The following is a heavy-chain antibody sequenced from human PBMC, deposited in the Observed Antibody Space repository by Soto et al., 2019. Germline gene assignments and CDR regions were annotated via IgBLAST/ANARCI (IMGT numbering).Heavy chain of an antibody. CDR2: IYSSGNT. Sequence: SETLSLACSVSGGTISGYYWTWIRQPAGKGLEWIGRIYSSGNTKYNPSLQSRVTMSLDTSNNQFSLRLTSVTAADTAVYYCARGQRFSDWFDPWGQGTLVTVSS. D-gene: IGHD3-3*01. CDR3: ARGQRFSDWFDP. J-gene: IGHJ5*02. V-gene: IGHV4-4*07. CDR1: GGTISGYY.